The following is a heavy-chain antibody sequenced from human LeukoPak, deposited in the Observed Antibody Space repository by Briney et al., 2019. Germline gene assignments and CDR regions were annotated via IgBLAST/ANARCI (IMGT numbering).Heavy chain of an antibody. J-gene: IGHJ3*02. CDR2: IYYSGST. Sequence: SETLSLTCTVSGGSISSSSYYWGWIRQPPGKGLEWIGSIYYSGSTYYNPSLKSRVTISVDTSKNQFSLKLSSVTAADTAVYYCARHGKGGATDAFDIWGQGTMVTVSS. CDR3: ARHGKGGATDAFDI. V-gene: IGHV4-39*01. D-gene: IGHD1-26*01. CDR1: GGSISSSSYY.